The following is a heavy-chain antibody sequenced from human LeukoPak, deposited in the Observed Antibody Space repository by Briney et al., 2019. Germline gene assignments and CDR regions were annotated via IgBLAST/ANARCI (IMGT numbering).Heavy chain of an antibody. CDR3: ARLSGGSALRNDAFHI. Sequence: GESLKISCQGSGYTFTIYWIAWVRQMPGKGLEWMGIVYPDNSKTIYSPSFQGQVTISADKSINTAYLQWSSLKASDTAIYYCARLSGGSALRNDAFHIWGQGTVVAVSS. J-gene: IGHJ3*02. CDR2: VYPDNSKT. CDR1: GYTFTIYW. V-gene: IGHV5-51*01. D-gene: IGHD1-26*01.